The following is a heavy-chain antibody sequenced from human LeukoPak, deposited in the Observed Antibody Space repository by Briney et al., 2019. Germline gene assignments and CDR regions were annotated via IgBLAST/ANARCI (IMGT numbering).Heavy chain of an antibody. CDR3: ARVGPVVPAAPRGY. CDR2: ISAYNGNT. D-gene: IGHD2-2*01. CDR1: GYTFTSYG. Sequence: GASVKVSCKASGYTFTSYGISWVRPAPGQGLEWMGWISAYNGNTNYAQKLQGRVTMTTDTSTSTACMELRSLRSDDTAVYYCARVGPVVPAAPRGYWGQGTLVTVSS. V-gene: IGHV1-18*01. J-gene: IGHJ4*02.